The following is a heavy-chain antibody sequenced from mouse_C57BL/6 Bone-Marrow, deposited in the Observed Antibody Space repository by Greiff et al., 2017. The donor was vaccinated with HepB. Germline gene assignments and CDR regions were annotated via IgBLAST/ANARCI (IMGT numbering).Heavy chain of an antibody. CDR3: ARQATVHYFDY. V-gene: IGHV5-6*01. CDR2: ISSGGSYT. CDR1: GFTFSSYG. D-gene: IGHD1-1*01. J-gene: IGHJ2*01. Sequence: EVKLVESGGDLVKPGGSLKLSCAASGFTFSSYGMSWVRQTPDKRLEWVATISSGGSYTYYPDSVKGRFTISRDNAKNTLYLQMSSLKSEDTAMYYCARQATVHYFDYWGQGTTLTVSS.